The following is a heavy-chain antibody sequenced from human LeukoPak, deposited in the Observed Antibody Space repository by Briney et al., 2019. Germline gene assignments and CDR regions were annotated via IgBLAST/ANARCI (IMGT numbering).Heavy chain of an antibody. CDR2: IYYRGST. V-gene: IGHV4-59*01. CDR1: AGSINKYY. D-gene: IGHD6-13*01. Sequence: PSETLSLTCIVSAGSINKYYWNWIRQAPGGGRESIGYIYYRGSTTYNPSLKSRATISVDTPKNQFSRNWSSLTAAATAWYSCSRGMQPLSHSDSWGRGTLVTVSS. J-gene: IGHJ4*02. CDR3: SRGMQPLSHSDS.